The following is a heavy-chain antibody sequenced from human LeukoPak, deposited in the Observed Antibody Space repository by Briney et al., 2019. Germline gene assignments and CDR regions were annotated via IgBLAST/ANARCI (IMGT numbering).Heavy chain of an antibody. V-gene: IGHV3-23*01. D-gene: IGHD2-8*01. CDR3: AKEMGGLDV. Sequence: PAGSLRLYCAASGFTVCCFAMRWVPPAPGQGLVWVSAISGSGGSTYYADSVKGRFTISREKSKNTLYLQMNSLRAEDTAVYYSAKEMGGLDVWGKGTTVTVSS. CDR2: ISGSGGST. J-gene: IGHJ6*04. CDR1: GFTVCCFA.